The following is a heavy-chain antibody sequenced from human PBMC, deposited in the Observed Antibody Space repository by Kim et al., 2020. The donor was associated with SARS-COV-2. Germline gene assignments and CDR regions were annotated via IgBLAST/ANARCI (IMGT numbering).Heavy chain of an antibody. Sequence: SETLSLTCAVYGGSFSGYSWNWIRQPPGKGLEWIGEINNSGGLKHNPSPKSRVTISMDTSKNQFSLKVTSVTAADTAYYYCARGRAGIVPSPILGTGPHYDYFAMDVWGHRTTVTVSS. CDR2: INNSGGL. CDR1: GGSFSGYS. CDR3: ARGRAGIVPSPILGTGPHYDYFAMDV. D-gene: IGHD7-27*01. V-gene: IGHV4-34*01. J-gene: IGHJ6*02.